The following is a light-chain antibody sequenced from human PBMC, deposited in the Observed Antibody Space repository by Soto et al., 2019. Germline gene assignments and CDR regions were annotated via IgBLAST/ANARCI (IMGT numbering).Light chain of an antibody. CDR1: QSVSSN. CDR3: QQYNGWPLT. V-gene: IGKV3-15*01. CDR2: VSS. J-gene: IGKJ4*01. Sequence: EIVMTQSPATLSVSPGERATLSCRASQSVSSNLAWYQQKPGQTPKLLFYVSSTRATGIPARFSGSGSGTEFTLTISSLQSEDFAVYYCQQYNGWPLTFGGGTKVEFK.